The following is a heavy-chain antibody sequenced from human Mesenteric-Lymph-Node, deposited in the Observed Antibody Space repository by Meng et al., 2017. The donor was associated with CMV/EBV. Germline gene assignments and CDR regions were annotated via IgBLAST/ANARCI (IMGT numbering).Heavy chain of an antibody. V-gene: IGHV3-21*01. CDR1: GFTFSSYS. CDR3: ARDEGGHITIFGVVRAFDI. CDR2: ISSSSSYI. D-gene: IGHD3-3*01. J-gene: IGHJ3*02. Sequence: GGSLRLSCAASGFTFSSYSMNWVRQAPGKGLEWVSSISSSSSYIYYADSVKGRFTISRDNAKNSLYLQMNGLRAEDTAVYYCARDEGGHITIFGVVRAFDIWGQGTMVTVSS.